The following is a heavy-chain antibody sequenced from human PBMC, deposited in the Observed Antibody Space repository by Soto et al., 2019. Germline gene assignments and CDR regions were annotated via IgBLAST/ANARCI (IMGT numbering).Heavy chain of an antibody. V-gene: IGHV1-69*01. CDR3: ASRPRPMIDPGAFDI. Sequence: QVQLVQSGAEVKQPGSSVKVSCKASGGTFSSYAISWVRQAPGQGLEWMGGTIPIFGTTNYAQKFQGRVTITADESKSTAYRELRRLRSEETAVYYCASRPRPMIDPGAFDIWGQGTMVTVSS. CDR2: TIPIFGTT. J-gene: IGHJ3*02. CDR1: GGTFSSYA. D-gene: IGHD3-22*01.